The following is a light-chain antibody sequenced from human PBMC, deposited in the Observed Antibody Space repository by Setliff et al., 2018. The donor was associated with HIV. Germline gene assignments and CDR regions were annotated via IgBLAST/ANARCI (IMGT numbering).Light chain of an antibody. CDR3: CSYAGSTLYV. V-gene: IGLV2-23*01. J-gene: IGLJ1*01. Sequence: QSALTQPASVSGSPGQSITISCTGTSSDVGTYNFVSWYQQHPGKAPKLMIYEGSKRPSGVSNRFFGSKSGYTASLTISGLQAEDEADYYCCSYAGSTLYVFGTGAKV. CDR2: EGS. CDR1: SSDVGTYNF.